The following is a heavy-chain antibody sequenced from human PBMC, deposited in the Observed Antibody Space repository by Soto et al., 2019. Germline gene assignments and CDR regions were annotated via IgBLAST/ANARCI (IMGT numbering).Heavy chain of an antibody. D-gene: IGHD6-19*01. J-gene: IGHJ4*02. Sequence: PXGTLSLTCAVSGYSVSDSNWWGCIRQPPGKGLEWMGHIYNSGSTYYKSSLKGRVTMSIDTSKNQFSLRLYSVTAVDTAVYYCARKYGIPVAGTFDYWGQGILVTVSS. V-gene: IGHV4-28*01. CDR1: GYSVSDSNW. CDR3: ARKYGIPVAGTFDY. CDR2: IYNSGST.